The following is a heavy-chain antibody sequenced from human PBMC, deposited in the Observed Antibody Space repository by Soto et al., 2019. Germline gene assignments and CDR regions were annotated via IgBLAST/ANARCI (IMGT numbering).Heavy chain of an antibody. D-gene: IGHD3-9*01. CDR3: ARQIRYFAWLLEDWFDP. J-gene: IGHJ5*02. CDR2: IYYSGST. V-gene: IGHV4-59*08. CDR1: GGSISSYY. Sequence: SETLSLTCTVSGGSISSYYWSWIRQPPGKGLEWIGYIYYSGSTNYNPSLKSRVTLSVDTSKNQFSLKLSSVTAADTAVYYCARQIRYFAWLLEDWFDPWGQGTLVTVSS.